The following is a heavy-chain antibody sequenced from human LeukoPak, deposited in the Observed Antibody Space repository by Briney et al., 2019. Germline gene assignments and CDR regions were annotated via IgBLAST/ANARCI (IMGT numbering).Heavy chain of an antibody. D-gene: IGHD3-10*01. CDR1: GYDFTGYY. J-gene: IGHJ5*02. CDR3: ARAFSSSILVRGGNDWFDP. Sequence: ASVKVSCKASGYDFTGYYMHWVRQAPGQGLEWMGWIKPDSGGTIYAQKFQGRVTMTRDTPIRTSYMELSGLRADDTAVYYCARAFSSSILVRGGNDWFDPWGQGTLVTVSS. V-gene: IGHV1-2*02. CDR2: IKPDSGGT.